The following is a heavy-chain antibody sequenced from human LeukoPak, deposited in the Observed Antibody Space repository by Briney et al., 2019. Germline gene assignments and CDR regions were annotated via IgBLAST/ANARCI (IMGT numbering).Heavy chain of an antibody. CDR2: IYHSGST. J-gene: IGHJ4*02. V-gene: IGHV4-38-2*02. CDR1: GYSISSGYY. D-gene: IGHD5-24*01. Sequence: SETLSLTCTVSGYSISSGYYWGWIRQPPGKGLEWIGSIYHSGSTYYNPSLKSRVTISVDTSKNQFSLKLSSVTAADTAVYYCARSSRDGYNLGGWGQGTLVTVSS. CDR3: ARSSRDGYNLGG.